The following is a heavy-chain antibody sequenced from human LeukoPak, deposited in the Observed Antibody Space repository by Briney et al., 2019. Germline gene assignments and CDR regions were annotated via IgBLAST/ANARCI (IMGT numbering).Heavy chain of an antibody. CDR3: AKDSVVVTAIWIVGPTTGDY. CDR2: ISGSGRST. D-gene: IGHD2-21*02. CDR1: GFTFSSYA. Sequence: GGSLRLSCAASGFTFSSYAMSWVRQAPGKGLDWVSAISGSGRSTYYADSVKGRFTISRDNSKNTLYLQMNSLRAEDTAVYYCAKDSVVVTAIWIVGPTTGDYWGQGTLVTVSS. J-gene: IGHJ4*02. V-gene: IGHV3-23*01.